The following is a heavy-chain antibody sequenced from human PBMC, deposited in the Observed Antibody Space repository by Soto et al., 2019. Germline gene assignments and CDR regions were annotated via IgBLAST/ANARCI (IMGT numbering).Heavy chain of an antibody. D-gene: IGHD3-3*02. J-gene: IGHJ4*01. CDR1: GSTFSNAW. CDR2: IKSKTDGGTT. V-gene: IGHV3-15*07. CDR3: TTVFFNSTVIIRIDT. Sequence: GGSLRHSCAASGSTFSNAWINWVRQAPGKGLEWVGRIKSKTDGGTTDFAASVKGRFAISRDDSKNMVYLQMNSLKTEDTALYYFTTVFFNSTVIIRIDTWGHGAPLTVS.